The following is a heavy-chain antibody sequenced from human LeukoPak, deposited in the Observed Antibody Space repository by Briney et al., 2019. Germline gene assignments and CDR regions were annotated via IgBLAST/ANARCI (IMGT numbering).Heavy chain of an antibody. D-gene: IGHD3-10*01. CDR2: IDPSDSYT. CDR1: GYSFTSYW. Sequence: GESLKISCKGSGYSFTSYWISWVRQMPGKGLEWMGRIDPSDSYTNYSPSFQGHVTISADKSIGTAYLQWSSLKASDTAMYYCARPLVVRGVIENWFDPWGQGTLVTVSS. J-gene: IGHJ5*02. CDR3: ARPLVVRGVIENWFDP. V-gene: IGHV5-10-1*01.